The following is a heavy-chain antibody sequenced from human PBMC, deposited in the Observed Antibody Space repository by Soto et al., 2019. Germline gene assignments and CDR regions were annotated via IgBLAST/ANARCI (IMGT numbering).Heavy chain of an antibody. CDR3: ARGIPGIAVAGYFDY. CDR2: IRAYNGNT. CDR1: GYNFTSYG. Sequence: GASVKVSWKISGYNFTSYGMSWVRQAPGQGLEWMGWIRAYNGNTNYAQKLEGRVTMTTDTSTSTAYMELRSLRSDDTAVYYCARGIPGIAVAGYFDYWGQGALVTVSS. D-gene: IGHD6-19*01. V-gene: IGHV1-18*04. J-gene: IGHJ4*02.